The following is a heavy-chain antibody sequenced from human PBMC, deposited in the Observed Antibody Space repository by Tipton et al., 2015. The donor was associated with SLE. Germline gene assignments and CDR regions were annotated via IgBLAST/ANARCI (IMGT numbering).Heavy chain of an antibody. CDR3: ARDSPPKAAAGPAAFDI. Sequence: TLSLTCTVSGGSISSSSYYWSWIRQPAGKGLEWIGYIYTSGSTNYNPSLKSRVTISVDTSKNQFSLKLSSVTAADTAVYYCARDSPPKAAAGPAAFDIWGQGTMVTVSS. V-gene: IGHV4-61*09. D-gene: IGHD6-13*01. CDR1: GGSISSSSYY. J-gene: IGHJ3*02. CDR2: IYTSGST.